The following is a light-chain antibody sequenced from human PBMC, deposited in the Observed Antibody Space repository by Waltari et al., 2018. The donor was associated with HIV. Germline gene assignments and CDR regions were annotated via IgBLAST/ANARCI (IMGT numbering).Light chain of an antibody. CDR3: AAWDASLNAPV. V-gene: IGLV1-44*01. Sequence: QSVLTQSPSTSGTPGQRVTISCSGSSSNVGTKTVNWYQQVPGTAPKLLIHTNDQRPSGVPDRFSASKSVASASLAISGLRSEDEADYYCAAWDASLNAPVFGGGTKLTVL. J-gene: IGLJ2*01. CDR1: SSNVGTKT. CDR2: TND.